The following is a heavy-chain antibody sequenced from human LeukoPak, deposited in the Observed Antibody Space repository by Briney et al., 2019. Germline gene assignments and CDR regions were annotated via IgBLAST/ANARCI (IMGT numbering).Heavy chain of an antibody. CDR2: IYYSGST. CDR3: ARRGPIGLDY. J-gene: IGHJ4*02. Sequence: GSLRLSCSASGFTFSSYALHWIRQPPGKGLEWIGYIYYSGSTNYNPSLKSRVTISVDTSKNQFSLTLSSVTAADTAVYYCARRGPIGLDYWGQGTLVTVSS. CDR1: GFTFSSYA. V-gene: IGHV4-59*01.